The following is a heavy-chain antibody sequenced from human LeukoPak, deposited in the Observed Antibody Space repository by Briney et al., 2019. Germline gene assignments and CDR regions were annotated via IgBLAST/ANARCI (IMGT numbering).Heavy chain of an antibody. CDR1: GGSISSISSNNYH. J-gene: IGHJ4*02. CDR3: ARGEPAFDSGWYTFYFDN. D-gene: IGHD6-19*01. Sequence: SETLSLTCIVSGGSISSISSNNYHWGWIRQPPGKGLEWIGHIYYTGSTNYNPSLKSRVTISADTSKNQFSLKLSSVTAADTAVYYCARGEPAFDSGWYTFYFDNWGQGTLVTVSS. V-gene: IGHV4-61*05. CDR2: IYYTGST.